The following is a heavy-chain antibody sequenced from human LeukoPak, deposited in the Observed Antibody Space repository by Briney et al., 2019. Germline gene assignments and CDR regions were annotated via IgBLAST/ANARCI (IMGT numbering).Heavy chain of an antibody. CDR2: ITGRGDAT. CDR3: ARYSSNVVGKRHYFDY. CDR1: GFTFSSYS. V-gene: IGHV3-21*01. Sequence: GGSLRLSCAASGFTFSSYSMNWVRQAPGKGLEWVSTITGRGDATYYTDSVKGRFTISRDNARNSLYLQMNSLRAEDTAVYYCARYSSNVVGKRHYFDYWGQGTLVTVSS. J-gene: IGHJ4*02. D-gene: IGHD1-26*01.